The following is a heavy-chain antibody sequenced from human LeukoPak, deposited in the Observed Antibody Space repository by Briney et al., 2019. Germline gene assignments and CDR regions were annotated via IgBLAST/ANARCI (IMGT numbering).Heavy chain of an antibody. J-gene: IGHJ4*02. V-gene: IGHV1-2*02. CDR3: ARGLRPTYYYDSSGYSGFDY. CDR2: INPNSGGT. CDR1: GYTFTGYY. Sequence: GASVKVSCKASGYTFTGYYMHWVRQAPGQGLEWMGWINPNSGGTNYAQKFQGRVTMTRDTSISTAYMELSRLRSDDTAVYYCARGLRPTYYYDSSGYSGFDYWGQGTLVTVSS. D-gene: IGHD3-22*01.